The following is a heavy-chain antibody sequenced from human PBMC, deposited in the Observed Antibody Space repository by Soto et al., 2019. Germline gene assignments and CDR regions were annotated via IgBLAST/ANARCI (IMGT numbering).Heavy chain of an antibody. CDR2: INPKSAGT. D-gene: IGHD1-26*01. J-gene: IGHJ6*04. CDR1: GYTLTGYY. Sequence: GASVKVSCKASGYTLTGYYIHWSRQAPGQGLEWMGWINPKSAGTTYAHKFQGRVTMTSDTCSSTAYMEXSRLRADDKAVCYCARDAKWELLRYTTDVRGKGTTVTVSS. V-gene: IGHV1-2*07. CDR3: ARDAKWELLRYTTDV.